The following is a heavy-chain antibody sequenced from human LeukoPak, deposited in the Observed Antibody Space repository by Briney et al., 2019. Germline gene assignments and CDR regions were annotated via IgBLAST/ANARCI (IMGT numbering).Heavy chain of an antibody. Sequence: SETLSLTCTVSGASISGYYWTWIRQPPGKGLEWIGYIYNSGSTNYNPSLKSRVTISVDTSKNQFSLKVTSVTPADTAVDYCSSREDKINYVQYGGQGTLATVSS. CDR1: GASISGYY. CDR2: IYNSGST. J-gene: IGHJ1*01. D-gene: IGHD2-15*01. CDR3: SSREDKINYVQY. V-gene: IGHV4-59*01.